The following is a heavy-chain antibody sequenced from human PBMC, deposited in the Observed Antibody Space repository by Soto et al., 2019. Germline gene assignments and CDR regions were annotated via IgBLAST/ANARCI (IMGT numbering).Heavy chain of an antibody. CDR2: ISGSGGST. D-gene: IGHD3-10*01. J-gene: IGHJ4*02. CDR1: GFTFSSYA. Sequence: VQLLESGGGLVQPGGSLRLSCAASGFTFSSYAMSWVRQAPGKGLEWVSAISGSGGSTYYADSVKGRFTISRDNSKNTLYLQMNSLRAEDTAVYYCAKKHYGSGSYYIEVDYWGQGTLVTVSS. V-gene: IGHV3-23*01. CDR3: AKKHYGSGSYYIEVDY.